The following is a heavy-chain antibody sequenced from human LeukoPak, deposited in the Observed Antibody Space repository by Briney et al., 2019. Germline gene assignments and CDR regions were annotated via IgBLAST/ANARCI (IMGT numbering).Heavy chain of an antibody. CDR2: ISSSSSYI. Sequence: GGSLRLSCAASGFTFSSYSMNWVRQAPGKGLEWVSSISSSSSYIYYADSVKGRFTISRDNAKNSLYLQMNSLRAEDTAVYYCARDRAPTARFDYWGQGTLVTVSS. CDR1: GFTFSSYS. J-gene: IGHJ4*02. CDR3: ARDRAPTARFDY. V-gene: IGHV3-21*01.